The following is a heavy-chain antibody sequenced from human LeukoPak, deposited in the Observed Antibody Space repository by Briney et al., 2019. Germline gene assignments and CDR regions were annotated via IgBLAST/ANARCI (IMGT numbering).Heavy chain of an antibody. CDR2: ISSSSSTI. J-gene: IGHJ4*02. CDR1: GFTFSSYS. V-gene: IGHV3-48*04. CDR3: ASGGFLGEGKGASFDS. Sequence: GGSLRLSCAASGFTFSSYSMNWVRQAPGKGLEWVSYISSSSSTIYYADSVKGRFTISRDNAKNSLYLQMNSLRAEDTAVYYCASGGFLGEGKGASFDSWGQGTLVTVSS. D-gene: IGHD2/OR15-2a*01.